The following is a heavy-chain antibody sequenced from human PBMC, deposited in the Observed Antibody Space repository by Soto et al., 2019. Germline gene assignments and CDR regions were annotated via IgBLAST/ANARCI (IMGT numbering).Heavy chain of an antibody. V-gene: IGHV1-18*01. CDR2: ISAYNGNT. J-gene: IGHJ6*02. D-gene: IGHD1-26*01. CDR3: AREWELPPHYYYGMDV. CDR1: GDTFSSYG. Sequence: GASVKVSCKASGDTFSSYGISWVRQAPGQGLEWMGWISAYNGNTNYAQKLQGRVTMTTDTSTSTAYMELRSLRSDDTAVYYCAREWELPPHYYYGMDVWGQGTTVTVSS.